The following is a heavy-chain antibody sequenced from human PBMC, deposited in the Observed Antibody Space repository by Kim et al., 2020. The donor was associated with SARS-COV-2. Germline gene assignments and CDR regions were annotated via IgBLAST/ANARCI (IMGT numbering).Heavy chain of an antibody. CDR2: IAYDGSNK. V-gene: IGHV3-30*16. CDR3: ARDTWSRLRGLTYTYYGMDF. CDR1: GFTFSSCA. Sequence: GSLRLSCAASGFTFSSCAIHWVRQAPGKGFEWVAVIAYDGSNKNYEDAVKGRFTIPRDNSKNTLYLQMNSLRAEDTALYYCARDTWSRLRGLTYTYYGMDFWGPGTPVTVSS. D-gene: IGHD3-10*01. J-gene: IGHJ6*02.